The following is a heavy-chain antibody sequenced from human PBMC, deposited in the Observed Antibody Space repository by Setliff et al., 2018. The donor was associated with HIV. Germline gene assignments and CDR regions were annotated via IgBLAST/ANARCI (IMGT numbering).Heavy chain of an antibody. V-gene: IGHV4-59*05. D-gene: IGHD3-3*01. CDR2: IYYSGNT. CDR1: GGSISSYY. Sequence: SETLSLTCTVSGGSISSYYWSWIRQPPGKGLEWIGSIYYSGNTYYNPSLKSRVTIFVDTSRDQFSLNLNSVTAADTAVYYCARSKTFYDFWGGYYTHGAFKIWGLGTMVTV. J-gene: IGHJ3*02. CDR3: ARSKTFYDFWGGYYTHGAFKI.